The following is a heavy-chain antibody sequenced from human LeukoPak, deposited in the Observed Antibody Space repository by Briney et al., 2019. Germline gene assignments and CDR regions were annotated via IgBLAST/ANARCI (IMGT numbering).Heavy chain of an antibody. CDR3: ARQVPGCSGGSCYSGSFDS. Sequence: GESLKISCKGSGYSFTNYWIGWVRQMPGKGLEWTGIIYPGDSDTRYSPSFQGQVTMSADKSISTAYLQWSSLKASDTAMYYCARQVPGCSGGSCYSGSFDSWGQGTLVTVSS. J-gene: IGHJ5*01. CDR1: GYSFTNYW. D-gene: IGHD2-15*01. V-gene: IGHV5-51*01. CDR2: IYPGDSDT.